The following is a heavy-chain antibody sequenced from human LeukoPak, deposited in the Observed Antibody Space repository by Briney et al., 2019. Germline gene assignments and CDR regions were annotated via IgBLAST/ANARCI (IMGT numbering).Heavy chain of an antibody. J-gene: IGHJ4*02. V-gene: IGHV3-64D*06. CDR3: LKDRLGTGDY. Sequence: GGSLRLSCSASGFTFSSYAMHWVRQAPGKGLEYVSSITSDGDTTYYTDSVKGRFTISRDNSKNTLYLQMSSLRAEDTAVYYCLKDRLGTGDYWGQGTLVSVSS. CDR2: ITSDGDTT. CDR1: GFTFSSYA. D-gene: IGHD7-27*01.